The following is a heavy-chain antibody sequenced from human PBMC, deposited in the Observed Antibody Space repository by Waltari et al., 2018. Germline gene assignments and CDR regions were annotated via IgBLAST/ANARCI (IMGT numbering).Heavy chain of an antibody. CDR1: GFIFSDSA. J-gene: IGHJ4*02. Sequence: EEQMVESGGDLVQPGGFLKLSCAASGFIFSDSAIHWVRQAPGKGLEWVGRIRTRTNNYATAYGASVKGRFTISRDDSRNVAYLQMNSLKTEDTALYYCSRHDPLDYWGQGTLVTVSS. V-gene: IGHV3-73*01. CDR2: IRTRTNNYAT. CDR3: SRHDPLDY.